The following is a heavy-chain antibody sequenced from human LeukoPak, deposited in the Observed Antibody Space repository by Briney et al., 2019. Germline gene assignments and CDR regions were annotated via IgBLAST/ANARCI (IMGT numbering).Heavy chain of an antibody. J-gene: IGHJ3*02. D-gene: IGHD3-22*01. V-gene: IGHV3-66*02. CDR1: RFTVSSNY. CDR2: LYSDGTT. Sequence: GGSLRLSCAASRFTVSSNYMGWVRQAPGKGLELVSVLYSDGTTYYPDSVKGRFTISRDNSQNTLYLQLDSLRAEDTAVYYCARLYDRSAYGAFDIWGQGTMVTVSS. CDR3: ARLYDRSAYGAFDI.